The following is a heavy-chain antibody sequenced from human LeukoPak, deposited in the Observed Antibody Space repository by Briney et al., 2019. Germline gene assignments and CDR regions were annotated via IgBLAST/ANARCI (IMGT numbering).Heavy chain of an antibody. D-gene: IGHD6-19*01. CDR2: INGPASNI. V-gene: IGHV3-48*03. CDR3: ATTLSGWSPPQTSYYSYYMDV. Sequence: GGSLRLSCAASGFTFSLNEMNWVRQAPGKGLEWVSYINGPASNIFYADSVKGRFTISRDNAKNSLYLQMNSLRVEDTAVYYCATTLSGWSPPQTSYYSYYMDVWGKGTTVTISS. CDR1: GFTFSLNE. J-gene: IGHJ6*03.